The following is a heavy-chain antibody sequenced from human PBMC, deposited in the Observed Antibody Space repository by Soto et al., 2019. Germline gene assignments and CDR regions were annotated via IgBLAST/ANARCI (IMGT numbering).Heavy chain of an antibody. Sequence: GGSLRLSCAASGFTFSSYAMSWVRQAPGKGLEWVSAISGSGGSTYYADPVKGRFTISRDNSKNTLYLQMNGLRAEDTAVYYCAKGIEYYDFWSGYSYYYGMDVWGQGTTVTVSS. CDR1: GFTFSSYA. V-gene: IGHV3-23*01. D-gene: IGHD3-3*01. J-gene: IGHJ6*02. CDR2: ISGSGGST. CDR3: AKGIEYYDFWSGYSYYYGMDV.